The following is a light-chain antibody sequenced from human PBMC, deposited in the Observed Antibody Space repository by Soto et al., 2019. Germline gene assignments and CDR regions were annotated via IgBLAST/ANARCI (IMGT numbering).Light chain of an antibody. CDR2: EVT. CDR3: SSYSGSNKFVV. J-gene: IGLJ2*01. V-gene: IGLV2-8*01. CDR1: SSDVGGYNY. Sequence: QSVLTQPPSASGSPGQSVTISCTGTSSDVGGYNYVSWYQHHPGKAPKLIIFEVTRRPSGVPDRFSGSKSGNTASLTVSGLQAEDESDYYCSSYSGSNKFVVFGGGTKVTVL.